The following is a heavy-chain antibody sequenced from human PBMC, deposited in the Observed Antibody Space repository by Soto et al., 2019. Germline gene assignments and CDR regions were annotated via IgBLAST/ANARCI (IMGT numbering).Heavy chain of an antibody. CDR3: AREQWGYDS. CDR1: GGSISSNGHY. CDR2: IYYTGNT. D-gene: IGHD2-15*01. V-gene: IGHV4-31*03. Sequence: QVQLQESGPELVKPSQTLSLTCTVSGGSISSNGHYWTWIRQNPGKGLEWIAYIYYTGNTYYNPSLKSRLSISVDTSKKQFSLNLRSVTAADTAVYYCAREQWGYDSWGQGTLVTVSS. J-gene: IGHJ4*02.